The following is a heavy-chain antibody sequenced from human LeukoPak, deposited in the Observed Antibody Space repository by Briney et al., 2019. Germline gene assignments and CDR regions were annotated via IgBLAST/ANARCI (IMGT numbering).Heavy chain of an antibody. J-gene: IGHJ4*02. V-gene: IGHV1-3*01. CDR3: ARDNRYGLEDY. CDR1: GYTFTSYA. CDR2: INAGNGNT. Sequence: ASVKVSCRASGYTFTSYAIHWVRQAPGQRLEWMGWINAGNGNTKYSQKFQGRVTITRDTSASTAYMELSSLRSEDTAVYYCARDNRYGLEDYWGQGTLVTVSS. D-gene: IGHD5-18*01.